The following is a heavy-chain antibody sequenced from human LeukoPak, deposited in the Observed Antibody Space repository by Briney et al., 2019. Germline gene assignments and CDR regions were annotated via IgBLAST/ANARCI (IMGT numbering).Heavy chain of an antibody. D-gene: IGHD2-15*01. Sequence: PSETLSLTCTVSGGSISSYYWRWIRQPAGKGLEWIGRIYTSGSTNYNPSLKSRVTMSVDPAKNQFSLKLSSVTAADTAVYYCARACGGSCYPRPYYYYMDVWGKGTTVTVSS. CDR2: IYTSGST. J-gene: IGHJ6*03. V-gene: IGHV4-4*07. CDR3: ARACGGSCYPRPYYYYMDV. CDR1: GGSISSYY.